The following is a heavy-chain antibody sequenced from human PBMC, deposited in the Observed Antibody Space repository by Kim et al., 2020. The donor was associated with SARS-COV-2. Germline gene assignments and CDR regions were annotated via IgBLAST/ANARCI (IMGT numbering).Heavy chain of an antibody. D-gene: IGHD6-6*01. CDR2: IISSSSYI. J-gene: IGHJ4*02. Sequence: GGSLRLSCAASGFTFSSYSMNWVRQAPGKGLEWVSSIISSSSYIYYADSVKGRFTISRDNAKNSLYLQMNSLRAEDTAVYYCARAWNIAADPSFDYWGQGTLVTVSA. V-gene: IGHV3-21*01. CDR1: GFTFSSYS. CDR3: ARAWNIAADPSFDY.